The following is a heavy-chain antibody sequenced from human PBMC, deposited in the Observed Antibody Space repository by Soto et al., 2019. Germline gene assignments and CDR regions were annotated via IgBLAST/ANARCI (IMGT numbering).Heavy chain of an antibody. V-gene: IGHV3-30*18. CDR2: ISYDGSNK. J-gene: IGHJ6*02. CDR1: GFTFSSYG. CDR3: AKDGTYSSGWPHYYYYGMDV. Sequence: QVQLVESGGGVVQPGRSLRLSCAASGFTFSSYGMHWVRQAPGKGLEWVAVISYDGSNKYYADSVKGRFTISRDNSKNTLYLQMNSLRAEDMAVYYCAKDGTYSSGWPHYYYYGMDVWGQGTTVTVSS. D-gene: IGHD6-19*01.